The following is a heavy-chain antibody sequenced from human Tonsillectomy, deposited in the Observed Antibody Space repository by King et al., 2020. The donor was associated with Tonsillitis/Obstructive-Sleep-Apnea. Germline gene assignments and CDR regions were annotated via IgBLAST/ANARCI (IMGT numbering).Heavy chain of an antibody. J-gene: IGHJ5*02. D-gene: IGHD3-10*01. CDR3: ARGITMVRGVRTYNWFDP. CDR2: INHSGST. CDR1: GGSFSGYY. Sequence: VKLQQWGAGLLKPSETLSLTCAVYGGSFSGYYWSWIRQPPGKGLEWIGEINHSGSTNYNPSLKSRVTISVDTSKNQFSLKLSSVTAADTAVYYCARGITMVRGVRTYNWFDPWGQGTLVTVSS. V-gene: IGHV4-34*01.